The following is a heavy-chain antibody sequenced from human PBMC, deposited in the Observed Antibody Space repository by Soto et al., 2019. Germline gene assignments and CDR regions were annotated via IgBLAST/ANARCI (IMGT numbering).Heavy chain of an antibody. Sequence: GGSLRLSCAASGFTFSNYAMSWVRQAPGKGLEWVSAISGSGGSTYYADSVKGRFTISRDNSKNTLYLQMNSLRAEDTAVYYCASQSAQLWLSGYYYYYGMDVWGQGTTVTVS. CDR2: ISGSGGST. CDR3: ASQSAQLWLSGYYYYYGMDV. D-gene: IGHD5-18*01. CDR1: GFTFSNYA. V-gene: IGHV3-23*01. J-gene: IGHJ6*02.